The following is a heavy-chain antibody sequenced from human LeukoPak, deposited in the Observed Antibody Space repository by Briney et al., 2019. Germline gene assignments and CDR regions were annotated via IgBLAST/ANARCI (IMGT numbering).Heavy chain of an antibody. Sequence: SETLSLTCTVSGGSISSSSYYWGWIRQPPGKGLEWIGSIYYSGSTYYNPSLKSRVTISVDTSKNQFSLKLSSVTAADTAVYYCASWDGYNTPQGMDVWGQGTTVTVSS. V-gene: IGHV4-39*07. D-gene: IGHD5-24*01. J-gene: IGHJ6*02. CDR1: GGSISSSSYY. CDR2: IYYSGST. CDR3: ASWDGYNTPQGMDV.